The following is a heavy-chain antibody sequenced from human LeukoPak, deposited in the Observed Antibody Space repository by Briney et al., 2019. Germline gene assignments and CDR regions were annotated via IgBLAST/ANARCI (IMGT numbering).Heavy chain of an antibody. Sequence: SQTLSLTCAISGDSVSRNSAAWNWIRQSPSRGLEWLGRTYYRSKWYNDYAVSVKSRITINSDTSKNQFSLQLNSVTPEDTAIYYCAGDRVGSAVESDYYYYYMDVWGKGTTVTVSS. D-gene: IGHD1-26*01. CDR3: AGDRVGSAVESDYYYYYMDV. V-gene: IGHV6-1*01. J-gene: IGHJ6*03. CDR1: GDSVSRNSAA. CDR2: TYYRSKWYN.